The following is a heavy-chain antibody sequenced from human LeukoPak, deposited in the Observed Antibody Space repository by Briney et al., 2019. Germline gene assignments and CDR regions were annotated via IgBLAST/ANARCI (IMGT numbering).Heavy chain of an antibody. CDR2: IYSGGST. Sequence: SGGSLRLSCAASGVTVSSNYMSWVRQAPGKGLEWVSVIYSGGSTYYADSVKGRFTISRDNSKNTLYLQMNSLRAEDTAVYYCARDGLLAYCGGDCSPRHDYWGQGTLVTVSS. V-gene: IGHV3-66*01. CDR1: GVTVSSNY. J-gene: IGHJ4*02. D-gene: IGHD2-21*02. CDR3: ARDGLLAYCGGDCSPRHDY.